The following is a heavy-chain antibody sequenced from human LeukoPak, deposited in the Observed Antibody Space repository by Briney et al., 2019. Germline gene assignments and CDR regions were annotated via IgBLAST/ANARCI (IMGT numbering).Heavy chain of an antibody. Sequence: SQTLSLTCTVSGGSISSGDYYWSWLRQPPGRGLEWVGYIYYSGSTYYNPSLKSRVTISVDTSKNQFSLKLSSVTAADTAVYYCARAGDCSSTSCYGGVNYWGQGTLVTVSS. CDR1: GGSISSGDYY. J-gene: IGHJ4*02. V-gene: IGHV4-30-4*01. CDR3: ARAGDCSSTSCYGGVNY. CDR2: IYYSGST. D-gene: IGHD2-2*01.